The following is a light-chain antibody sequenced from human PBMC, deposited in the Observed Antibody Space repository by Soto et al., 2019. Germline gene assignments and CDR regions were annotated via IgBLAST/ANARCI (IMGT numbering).Light chain of an antibody. CDR3: AAWDDSLNGPHVV. V-gene: IGLV1-44*01. CDR1: SSNIGGNT. Sequence: QLVLTQPPSASGTPGQRVTISCSGSSSNIGGNTVNWYQQLPGTAPKLLIYSNNQRPSGVPDRFSGSKSGTSASLAISGLQSEDEADYYCAAWDDSLNGPHVVFGGGTKLTVL. CDR2: SNN. J-gene: IGLJ2*01.